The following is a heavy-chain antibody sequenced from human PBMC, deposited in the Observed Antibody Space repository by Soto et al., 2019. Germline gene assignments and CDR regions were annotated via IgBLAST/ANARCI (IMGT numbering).Heavy chain of an antibody. V-gene: IGHV3-43D*04. J-gene: IGHJ4*02. Sequence: EVQLVESGGVVVQPGGSLRLSCAASGFTFDDYAMHWVRQAPGKGLEWVSLISWDGGSTYYADSVKGRFTISRDNSKNSLYLQMNSLRAEDTALYYCAKVGRSGWYYFDYWGQGTLVTVSS. CDR1: GFTFDDYA. CDR3: AKVGRSGWYYFDY. CDR2: ISWDGGST. D-gene: IGHD6-19*01.